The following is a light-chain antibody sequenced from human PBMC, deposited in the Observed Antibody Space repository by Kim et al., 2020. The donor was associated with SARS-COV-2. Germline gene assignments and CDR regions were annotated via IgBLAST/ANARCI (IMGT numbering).Light chain of an antibody. CDR3: NSRDSNDNVV. CDR1: SLRSYY. V-gene: IGLV3-19*01. Sequence: SSELTQDPAVSVALGQTVRTTCQGDSLRSYYATWFQQKPGQAPILVIYGKNNRPSGIPDRFSGSTSGNTASLTITGTQAGDEADYYCNSRDSNDNVVFGG. CDR2: GKN. J-gene: IGLJ2*01.